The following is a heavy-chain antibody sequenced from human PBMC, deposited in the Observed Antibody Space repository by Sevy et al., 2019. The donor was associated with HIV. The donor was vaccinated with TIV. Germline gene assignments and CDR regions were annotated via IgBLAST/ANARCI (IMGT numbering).Heavy chain of an antibody. J-gene: IGHJ4*02. Sequence: GESLKISCQGSGYSFTSHWIGWVRHMPGKGLEWMGIIYPEDSETRYSPSFQGQFTFSADKSISTAYLQWSSLKASDTAMYYCATSRSGYFDSSGYYIYWGQGTLVTVSS. CDR3: ATSRSGYFDSSGYYIY. D-gene: IGHD3-22*01. CDR2: IYPEDSET. V-gene: IGHV5-51*01. CDR1: GYSFTSHW.